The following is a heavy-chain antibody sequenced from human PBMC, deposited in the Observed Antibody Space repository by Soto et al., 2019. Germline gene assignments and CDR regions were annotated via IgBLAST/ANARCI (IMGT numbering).Heavy chain of an antibody. CDR2: ISHSGRT. CDR1: GGCISSGTYY. Sequence: SETLSLTCTVSGGCISSGTYYWTWVRQRPGEGLEWIGFISHSGRTYYNPSLKSRAAISVDTSENQFSLRLSSVTAADTAVYFCARDSDYCTGGSCYGNFDFWGQGTLVTVSS. J-gene: IGHJ4*02. CDR3: ARDSDYCTGGSCYGNFDF. D-gene: IGHD2-15*01. V-gene: IGHV4-31*03.